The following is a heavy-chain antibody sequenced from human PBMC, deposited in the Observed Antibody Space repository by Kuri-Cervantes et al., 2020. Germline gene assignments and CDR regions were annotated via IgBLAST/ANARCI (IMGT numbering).Heavy chain of an antibody. V-gene: IGHV3-23*01. CDR2: ISGSGDTI. CDR1: GFTFSSYA. D-gene: IGHD4-23*01. J-gene: IGHJ4*02. CDR3: ASGIYGGKDY. Sequence: GGSLRLSCAASGFTFSSYAMSWVRQAPGKGLEWVSAISGSGDTIYYADSVKGRFTISRDNAKNSLYLQMNSLRADDTAVYYCASGIYGGKDYWGQGTLVTVSS.